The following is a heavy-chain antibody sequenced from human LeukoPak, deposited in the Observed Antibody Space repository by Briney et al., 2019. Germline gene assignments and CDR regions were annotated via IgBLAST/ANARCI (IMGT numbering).Heavy chain of an antibody. D-gene: IGHD5-18*01. CDR3: ARGYSYGSKLNYYYGMDV. CDR1: GFTFSSYW. CDR2: IEQDGSEK. J-gene: IGHJ6*02. Sequence: GGSLRLSCAASGFTFSSYWMSWVRQAPGKGLEWVANIEQDGSEKYYVDSVKGRFTISRDNAKNSLYLQMNSLRAEDTAVYYCARGYSYGSKLNYYYGMDVWGQGTTVTVSS. V-gene: IGHV3-7*04.